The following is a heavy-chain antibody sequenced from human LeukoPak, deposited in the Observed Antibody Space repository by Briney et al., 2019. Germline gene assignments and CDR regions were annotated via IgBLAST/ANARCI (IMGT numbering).Heavy chain of an antibody. D-gene: IGHD3-10*01. J-gene: IGHJ4*02. V-gene: IGHV3-7*01. CDR1: GFTFSSYS. Sequence: GGSLGLSCAASGFTFSSYSMNWVRQAPGKGLEWVANIQQDGIKKYYVDSVEGRFTISRENAKNSLFLQMSSLRADDTAVYYCGRELDGSVDYWGQGTLVTVSS. CDR2: IQQDGIKK. CDR3: GRELDGSVDY.